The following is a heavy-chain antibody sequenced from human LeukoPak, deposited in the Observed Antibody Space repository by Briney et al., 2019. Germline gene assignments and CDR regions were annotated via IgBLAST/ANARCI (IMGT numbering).Heavy chain of an antibody. D-gene: IGHD2-15*01. Sequence: SETLSLTCTVSGGSISSYYWSWIRQPPGKGLEWIGYIYYSGSTKYNASLKSRVTISVDTSKNQFSLNLSSVTAADTAMYYCARLGCSGGSCYDEYWGQGTLVTVSS. CDR3: ARLGCSGGSCYDEY. CDR2: IYYSGST. J-gene: IGHJ4*02. CDR1: GGSISSYY. V-gene: IGHV4-59*08.